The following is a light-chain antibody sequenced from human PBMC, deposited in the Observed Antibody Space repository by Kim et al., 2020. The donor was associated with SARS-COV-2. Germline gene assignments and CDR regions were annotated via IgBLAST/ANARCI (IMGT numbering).Light chain of an antibody. CDR2: AAS. J-gene: IGKJ4*01. V-gene: IGKV1-39*01. CDR3: QQSHTAPLLT. CDR1: QSISSY. Sequence: DIQMTQSPSSLSASVGDRVTITCRASQSISSYLNWYQQKPGKAPKLLIYAASTLQSGAPSRFSGSGSGTDFTLTISSLQPEDFATYYWQQSHTAPLLTFGGGTKVDIK.